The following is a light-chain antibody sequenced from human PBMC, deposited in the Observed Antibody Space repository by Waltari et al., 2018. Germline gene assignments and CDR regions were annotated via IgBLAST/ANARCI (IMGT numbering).Light chain of an antibody. J-gene: IGLJ3*02. CDR1: SSDVGAYNY. Sequence: QSALTQPASVSGSPGQSITISCTGTSSDVGAYNYVSWYQQHPGRAPKLMIYDVTKRPSGVSSRFSGSKSGNTASLTISGLQAEDEADYYCSSYTSSSTWVFGGGTKLTVL. CDR3: SSYTSSSTWV. V-gene: IGLV2-14*01. CDR2: DVT.